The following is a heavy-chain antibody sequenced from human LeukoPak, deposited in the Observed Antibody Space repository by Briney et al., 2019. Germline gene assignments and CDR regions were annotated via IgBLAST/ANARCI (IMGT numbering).Heavy chain of an antibody. CDR1: GFTSSSYS. CDR3: ARDRLTYNWNDVGPFDY. Sequence: PGGSLRLSCAASGFTSSSYSMNWVRQAPGKGLEGVSFISSSSSTIYYADSVEGRFTISRDNAKNSLYLQMNSLSAEDTAVYYCARDRLTYNWNDVGPFDYWGQGTLVTVSS. V-gene: IGHV3-48*01. J-gene: IGHJ4*02. D-gene: IGHD1-1*01. CDR2: ISSSSSTI.